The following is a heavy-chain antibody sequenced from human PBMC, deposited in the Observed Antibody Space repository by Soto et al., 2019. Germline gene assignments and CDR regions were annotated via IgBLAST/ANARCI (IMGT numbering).Heavy chain of an antibody. Sequence: QVHLVQSGAEVKKPGASVKVPCRSSGYTFTSNAIHWVRQAPGQSLEWMGWVNAGNGYTKYSQNFQGRVTITSDTSASTAYMELNSLRSEDTAVYYCARGAHTYGYVFDYWGQGTLVTVSS. V-gene: IGHV1-3*01. D-gene: IGHD5-18*01. CDR1: GYTFTSNA. CDR2: VNAGNGYT. J-gene: IGHJ4*02. CDR3: ARGAHTYGYVFDY.